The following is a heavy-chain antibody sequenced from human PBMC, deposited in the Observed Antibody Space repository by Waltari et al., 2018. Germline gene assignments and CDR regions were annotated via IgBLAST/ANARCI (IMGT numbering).Heavy chain of an antibody. Sequence: EVQMXESGXGXXXPGGSLXRYCHTSXXXXCRXWMTRGRQVPGRGLEWVANIRQDGGEKYYVDSVKGRFTISRDNAKNSLYLQMNSLRAEDTAVYYCARLGNDFWSGPDAFDIWGQGTMVTVSS. V-gene: IGHV3-7*01. CDR3: ARLGNDFWSGPDAFDI. J-gene: IGHJ3*02. D-gene: IGHD3-3*01. CDR1: XXXXCRXW. CDR2: IRQDGGEK.